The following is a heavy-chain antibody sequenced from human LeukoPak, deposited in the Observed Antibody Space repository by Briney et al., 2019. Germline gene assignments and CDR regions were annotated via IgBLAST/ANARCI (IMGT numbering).Heavy chain of an antibody. CDR1: GYTFTSYY. V-gene: IGHV1-46*01. Sequence: ASVRVSCKASGYTFTSYYMHWVRQAPGQGREWMGIINPSGGSTSYAQKFQGRVTMTRDTSTSTVYMELSSLRSEDTAVYYCARDHEGYYDSSGYSKLGDYWGQGTLVTVSS. CDR2: INPSGGST. J-gene: IGHJ4*02. CDR3: ARDHEGYYDSSGYSKLGDY. D-gene: IGHD3-22*01.